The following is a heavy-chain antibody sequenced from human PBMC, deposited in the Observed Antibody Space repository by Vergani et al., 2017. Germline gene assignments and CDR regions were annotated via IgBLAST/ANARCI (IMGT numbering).Heavy chain of an antibody. D-gene: IGHD5-12*01. V-gene: IGHV4-30-4*08. CDR1: NVSINSGDYY. CDR2: IYYSGST. Sequence: QVQLQESGPGLVKPSQTLSLTCTVSNVSINSGDYYWSWIRQPPGKGLEWIGYIYYSGSTYYNPSLQSRLTISVDTSNNQFSLKLSSVTAADTAVYYCARDLGGYGRVDYWGQGTLVTVSS. J-gene: IGHJ4*02. CDR3: ARDLGGYGRVDY.